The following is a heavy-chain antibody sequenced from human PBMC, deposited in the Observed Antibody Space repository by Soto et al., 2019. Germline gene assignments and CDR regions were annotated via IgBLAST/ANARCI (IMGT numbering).Heavy chain of an antibody. CDR3: ASAGDQNSDYFDY. Sequence: SETLSLTCAVSNGSISSSNWWSWVRQPPGKGLEWIREIYHSGSTNYNPSLKSRVTISVDKSKNQFPLKLSSVTAADTAVYYCASAGDQNSDYFDYWGQGTLVTVSS. D-gene: IGHD3-16*01. V-gene: IGHV4-4*02. J-gene: IGHJ4*02. CDR1: NGSISSSNW. CDR2: IYHSGST.